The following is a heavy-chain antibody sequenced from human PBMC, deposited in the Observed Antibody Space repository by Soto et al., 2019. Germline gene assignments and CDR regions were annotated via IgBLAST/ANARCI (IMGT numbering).Heavy chain of an antibody. Sequence: ASVKVSFKASGYTFTGYYMHWVRQAPGQGLEWMGWINPNSGGTNYAQKFQGRVTMTRDTSISTAYMELSRLRSDDTAVYYCARELGHAYSGYDSPYYYGMDVWGQGTTVTVSS. D-gene: IGHD5-12*01. V-gene: IGHV1-2*02. CDR3: ARELGHAYSGYDSPYYYGMDV. J-gene: IGHJ6*02. CDR2: INPNSGGT. CDR1: GYTFTGYY.